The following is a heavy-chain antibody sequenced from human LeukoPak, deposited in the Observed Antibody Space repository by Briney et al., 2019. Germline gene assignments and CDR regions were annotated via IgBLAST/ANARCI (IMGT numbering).Heavy chain of an antibody. Sequence: GGSLRLSCAASGFTFSSYAMSWVRQAPGKGLEWVSAISGSGGSTYYADSVKGRFTISRDNSKNTLYLQMNSLRAEDTAVYYCAKDFVDYGDTLVYFDYWGQGTLVTVSS. CDR2: ISGSGGST. D-gene: IGHD4-17*01. CDR3: AKDFVDYGDTLVYFDY. V-gene: IGHV3-23*01. J-gene: IGHJ4*02. CDR1: GFTFSSYA.